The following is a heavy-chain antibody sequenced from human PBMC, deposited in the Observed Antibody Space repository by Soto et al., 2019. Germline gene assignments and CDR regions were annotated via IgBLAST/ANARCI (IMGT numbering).Heavy chain of an antibody. CDR2: IIPIFGTA. D-gene: IGHD3-3*01. CDR3: ARSQRFLEWSNPYYYYGMDV. CDR1: GGTFSSYA. V-gene: IGHV1-69*13. J-gene: IGHJ6*02. Sequence: ASVKVSCKASGGTFSSYAISWVRQAPGQGLEWMGGIIPIFGTANYAQKFQGRVTITADESTSTAYMELRSLRSEDTAVYYCARSQRFLEWSNPYYYYGMDVWGQGTTVTVSS.